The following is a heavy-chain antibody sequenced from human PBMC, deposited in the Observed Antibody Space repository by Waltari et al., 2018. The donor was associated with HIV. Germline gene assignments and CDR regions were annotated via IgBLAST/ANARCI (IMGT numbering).Heavy chain of an antibody. CDR2: INPISGGT. Sequence: QVHLVQSGPEVTKPGASMTVSCKASGYMFTGHYMHWLRQAPGQGLEWMGWINPISGGTNYAQTLQGRVTMTRDASINTVYMELKSLRYDDTAMYYCARESGYQLVRWLDPWGQGTRVTVSS. CDR1: GYMFTGHY. J-gene: IGHJ5*02. V-gene: IGHV1-2*02. D-gene: IGHD2-2*01. CDR3: ARESGYQLVRWLDP.